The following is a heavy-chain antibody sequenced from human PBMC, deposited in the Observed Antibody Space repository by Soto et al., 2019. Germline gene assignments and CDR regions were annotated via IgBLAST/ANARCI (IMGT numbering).Heavy chain of an antibody. CDR2: IWYDGSNK. V-gene: IGHV3-33*01. CDR3: ARDLLVGSGSYYKRSGYYYMDV. J-gene: IGHJ6*03. D-gene: IGHD3-10*01. CDR1: GFTFSSYG. Sequence: GGSLRLSCAASGFTFSSYGMHWVRQAPGKGLEWVAVIWYDGSNKYYADSVKGRFTISRDNSKNTLYLQMNSLRAEDTAVYYCARDLLVGSGSYYKRSGYYYMDVWGKGTTVTVSS.